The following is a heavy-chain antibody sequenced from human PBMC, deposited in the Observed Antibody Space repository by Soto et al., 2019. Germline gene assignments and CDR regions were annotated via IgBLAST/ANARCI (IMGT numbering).Heavy chain of an antibody. D-gene: IGHD3-3*01. Sequence: GGTLRLSCAASGFTFSSYLLSWGRQAHGKGPERVHKNKQEWRDKYYVGSVKGRFAISRDITKNPLYLQRNCLISEYTAVYYCARTPIRYDFWKGPLHDAFDMWGPGTMVTASS. CDR3: ARTPIRYDFWKGPLHDAFDM. CDR2: NKQEWRDK. J-gene: IGHJ3*02. CDR1: GFTFSSYL. V-gene: IGHV3-7*01.